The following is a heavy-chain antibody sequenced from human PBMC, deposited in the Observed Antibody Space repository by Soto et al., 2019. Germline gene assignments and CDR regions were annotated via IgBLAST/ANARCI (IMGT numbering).Heavy chain of an antibody. Sequence: SQTLSLTCVISGDSVSSNSAAWNWIRQSPSRGLEWLGRTYYRSKWYNDYAVSVKSRITINPDTSKNQLSLQLNSVTPEDTAVYYCARVFRYCSSTSCYFSYYYYYGMDVWGQGTTVTVSS. J-gene: IGHJ6*02. CDR2: TYYRSKWYN. CDR3: ARVFRYCSSTSCYFSYYYYYGMDV. V-gene: IGHV6-1*01. CDR1: GDSVSSNSAA. D-gene: IGHD2-2*01.